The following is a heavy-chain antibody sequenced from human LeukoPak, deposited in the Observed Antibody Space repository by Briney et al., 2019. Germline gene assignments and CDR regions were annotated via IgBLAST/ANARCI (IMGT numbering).Heavy chain of an antibody. CDR2: IYSGGST. J-gene: IGHJ4*02. CDR1: GFTVSSNY. CDR3: ARVDKGAAAGTDY. V-gene: IGHV3-66*02. D-gene: IGHD6-13*01. Sequence: GGSLRLSCAASGFTVSSNYMSWVRQAPGKGLEWVSVIYSGGSTYYADSVKGRFTISKDNSKNTLYLQMNSLRAEDTAVYYCARVDKGAAAGTDYWGQGTLVTVSS.